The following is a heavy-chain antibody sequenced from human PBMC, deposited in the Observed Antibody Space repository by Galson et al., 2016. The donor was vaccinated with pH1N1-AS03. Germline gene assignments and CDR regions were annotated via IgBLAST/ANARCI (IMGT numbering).Heavy chain of an antibody. CDR1: GDSITSYY. CDR3: AREWSAFDF. Sequence: SETLSLTCTVSGDSITSYYWSWIRQPPGKGLEWIAYVYHTGATSYNPSLKSRVTISLDTSKSQFSLKLSSVTAADTAVYYCAREWSAFDFWGQGTVVTVSS. D-gene: IGHD2-15*01. CDR2: VYHTGAT. J-gene: IGHJ3*01. V-gene: IGHV4-59*01.